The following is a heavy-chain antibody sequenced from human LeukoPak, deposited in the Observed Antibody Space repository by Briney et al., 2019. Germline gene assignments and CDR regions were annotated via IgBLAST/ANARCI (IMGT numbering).Heavy chain of an antibody. CDR2: ISGSGGST. CDR3: AKDGGGPSYSSGWAGYFDY. V-gene: IGHV3-23*01. CDR1: GFTFSSYA. J-gene: IGHJ4*02. Sequence: PGGSLRLSCAASGFTFSSYAMSWVRQAPGKGLEWVSAISGSGGSTYYADSVKGRFTISRDNSKNTLYLQMNSLRAEDTAVYYCAKDGGGPSYSSGWAGYFDYWGQGTLVTVSS. D-gene: IGHD6-19*01.